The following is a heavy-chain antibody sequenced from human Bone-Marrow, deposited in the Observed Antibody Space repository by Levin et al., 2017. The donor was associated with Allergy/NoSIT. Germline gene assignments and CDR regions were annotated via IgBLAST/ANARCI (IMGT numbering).Heavy chain of an antibody. CDR3: ARERGSVEGYYYYGMDV. Sequence: KISCKASGGTFSNYGITWVRQAPGQGLEWMGGIIPIFGTPNYARKFQGRVTITADESTSTDYMELTSVTSEDTAVYYCARERGSVEGYYYYGMDVWGQGTTVTVSS. D-gene: IGHD2-15*01. J-gene: IGHJ6*02. CDR1: GGTFSNYG. V-gene: IGHV1-69*01. CDR2: IIPIFGTP.